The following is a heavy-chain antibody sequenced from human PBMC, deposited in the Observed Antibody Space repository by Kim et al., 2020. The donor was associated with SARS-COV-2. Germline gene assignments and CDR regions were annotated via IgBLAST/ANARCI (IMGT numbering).Heavy chain of an antibody. D-gene: IGHD3-22*01. V-gene: IGHV1-46*01. J-gene: IGHJ4*02. Sequence: QKFQGRVTMTRETSTSTVYMELSSLRSEDTAVYYCARAEYYYDSSGMFDYWGQGTLVTVSS. CDR3: ARAEYYYDSSGMFDY.